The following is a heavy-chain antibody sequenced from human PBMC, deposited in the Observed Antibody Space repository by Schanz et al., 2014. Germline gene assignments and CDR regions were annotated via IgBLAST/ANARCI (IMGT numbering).Heavy chain of an antibody. CDR2: IYPADSDT. CDR1: GYTFTNQW. V-gene: IGHV5-51*01. CDR3: VGGRHGRYSFDY. J-gene: IGHJ4*02. Sequence: VQLVQSGAEVKKPGASVKVSCKASGYTFTNQWIAWVRQMPGKGPEWMGIIYPADSDTRYSPSFRGQVSISADKSISTAYLQWSSLKGSDSAMYYCVGGRHGRYSFDYWGQGALVTVSS.